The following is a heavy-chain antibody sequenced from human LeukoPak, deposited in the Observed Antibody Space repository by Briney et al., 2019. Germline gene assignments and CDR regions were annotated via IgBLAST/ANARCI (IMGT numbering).Heavy chain of an antibody. CDR2: IYGRGST. Sequence: SETLSLTCTVSGGSISSYYWSWIRQPPGKGLEWIGNIYGRGSTKYNPSLKSRVTISVDTSKNQFSPRLSSVTAADTAVYYCARGRTFDNWGQGTLVTVSS. CDR3: ARGRTFDN. J-gene: IGHJ4*02. CDR1: GGSISSYY. V-gene: IGHV4-59*01.